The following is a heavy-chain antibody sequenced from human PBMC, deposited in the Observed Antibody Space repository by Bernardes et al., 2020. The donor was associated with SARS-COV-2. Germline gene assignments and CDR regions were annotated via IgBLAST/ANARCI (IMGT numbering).Heavy chain of an antibody. CDR1: GFTSFV. D-gene: IGHD6-13*01. CDR2: ISYDGSNK. CDR3: AAWASAGENH. V-gene: IGHV3-30*03. J-gene: IGHJ5*02. Sequence: GGPLRLSCASFGFTSFVMHWVRHARVKGLEWISVISYDGSNKYYADSVKGRFTISRDNSRDTVYLQMNSLRADDTAVYYCAAWASAGENHWGQGTLVTVSS.